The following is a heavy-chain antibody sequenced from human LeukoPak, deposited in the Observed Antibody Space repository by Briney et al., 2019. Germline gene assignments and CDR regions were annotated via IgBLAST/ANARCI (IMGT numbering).Heavy chain of an antibody. CDR3: ARDRGVYSRTPED. D-gene: IGHD6-13*01. V-gene: IGHV3-74*01. Sequence: GGSLRLSCGASGFTFSSYWMHWVRQAPGKGLVWVSRINNDGSSTSYADSVQGRFTISRDNAKNSLYLQMNSLRGEDTAVYYCARDRGVYSRTPEDWGQGTLVTVSS. CDR1: GFTFSSYW. CDR2: INNDGSST. J-gene: IGHJ4*02.